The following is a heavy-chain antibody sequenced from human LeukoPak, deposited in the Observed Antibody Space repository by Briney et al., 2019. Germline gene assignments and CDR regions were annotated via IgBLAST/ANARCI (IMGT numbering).Heavy chain of an antibody. Sequence: SETLSLTCAVYGGSFSGYYWSWIRQPPGKGLEWIGEINHSGSTNYNPSLKSRVTISVDTSKNQFSLKLSSVTAAATAVYYCATVENSGSLRDYWGQGTLVTVSS. CDR1: GGSFSGYY. CDR2: INHSGST. CDR3: ATVENSGSLRDY. D-gene: IGHD1-26*01. V-gene: IGHV4-34*01. J-gene: IGHJ4*02.